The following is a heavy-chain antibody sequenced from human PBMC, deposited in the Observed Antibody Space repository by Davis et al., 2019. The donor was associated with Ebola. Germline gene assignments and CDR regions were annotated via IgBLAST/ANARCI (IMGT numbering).Heavy chain of an antibody. D-gene: IGHD6-13*01. CDR3: ATPHPIAAAIV. CDR2: ISGSGGST. Sequence: GESLKISCAASGFTFSSYAMSWVRQAPGKGLEWVSAISGSGGSTYYADSVKGRFTISRDNSKNTLYLQMNSLRAEDTAVYYCATPHPIAAAIVWGQGTLVTVSS. J-gene: IGHJ4*02. V-gene: IGHV3-23*01. CDR1: GFTFSSYA.